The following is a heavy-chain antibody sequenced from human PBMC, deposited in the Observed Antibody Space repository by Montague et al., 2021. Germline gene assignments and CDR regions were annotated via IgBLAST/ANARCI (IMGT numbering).Heavy chain of an antibody. D-gene: IGHD3-10*01. CDR3: AREGVGDLLFSFDS. J-gene: IGHJ4*02. V-gene: IGHV6-1*01. Sequence: CAIFGDSVSNYYAAWNWIRESPLKALDCLGRTYYRSTWYTDYAVSVKGRIAINPDTSKNQFSLQLNSVTPEDTAVYYCAREGVGDLLFSFDSWGQGTLVTVSS. CDR2: TYYRSTWYT. CDR1: GDSVSNYYAA.